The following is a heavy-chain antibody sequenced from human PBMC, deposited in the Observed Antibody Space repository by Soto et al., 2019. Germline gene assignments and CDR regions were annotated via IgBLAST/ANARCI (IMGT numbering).Heavy chain of an antibody. V-gene: IGHV3-43*01. CDR3: AKGGSSSWSHFDY. D-gene: IGHD6-13*01. CDR2: ISWDGGST. CDR1: VFTVDDYT. J-gene: IGHJ4*02. Sequence: GPLRLSGAASVFTVDDYTMHWVRQAPGKGLEWVSLISWDGGSTYYADSVKGRFTISRDNSKNSLYLQMNSLRTEDTALYYCAKGGSSSWSHFDYWGQGTLVTVSS.